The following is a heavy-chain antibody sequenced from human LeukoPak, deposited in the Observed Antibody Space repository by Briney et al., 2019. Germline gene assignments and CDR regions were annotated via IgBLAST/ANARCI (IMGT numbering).Heavy chain of an antibody. CDR2: ISYDGSNK. CDR1: GFTFSSYG. CDR3: ARKMGYVGGIDY. Sequence: PGGSLRLSCAASGFTFSSYGMHWVRQAPGKGLEWVAVISYDGSNKYYADSVKGRFTISRDNSKDTLYLQMNSLRAEDTAVYYCARKMGYVGGIDYWGQGTLVTVSS. D-gene: IGHD3-16*01. J-gene: IGHJ4*02. V-gene: IGHV3-30*03.